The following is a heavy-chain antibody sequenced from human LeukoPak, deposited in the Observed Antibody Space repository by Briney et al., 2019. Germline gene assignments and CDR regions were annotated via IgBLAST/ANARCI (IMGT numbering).Heavy chain of an antibody. J-gene: IGHJ4*02. CDR3: ALRSSTSWCLRD. V-gene: IGHV3-53*01. Sequence: PGGSLRLSCAASGFTVSSNYMSCVRQAPGKGLEWVSVIYSGGNTYYADSVKGRFTISRDNSKNTLYLQMNSLRAEDTAMYYCALRSSTSWCLRDWGQGTLVTVSS. CDR2: IYSGGNT. CDR1: GFTVSSNY. D-gene: IGHD2-2*01.